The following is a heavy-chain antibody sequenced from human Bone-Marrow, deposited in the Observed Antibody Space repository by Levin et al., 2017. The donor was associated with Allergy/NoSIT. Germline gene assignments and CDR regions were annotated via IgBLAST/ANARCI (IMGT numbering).Heavy chain of an antibody. J-gene: IGHJ6*02. D-gene: IGHD6-19*01. CDR2: IYYSGST. CDR1: GGSISSYY. CDR3: ARGKYSSLHGVDV. Sequence: ESLKISCTVSGGSISSYYWSWIRQHPGKGLEWIGYIYYSGSTNYNPSLKSRVTISVDTSKNQFSLKLSSVSAADTAVYYCARGKYSSLHGVDVRGQGTTVTVSS. V-gene: IGHV4-59*01.